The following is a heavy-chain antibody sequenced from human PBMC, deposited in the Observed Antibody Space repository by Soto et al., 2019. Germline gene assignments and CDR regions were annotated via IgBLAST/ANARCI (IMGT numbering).Heavy chain of an antibody. CDR2: ISAYNGNT. V-gene: IGHV1-18*01. CDR3: ARVNQYYYYYGMDV. CDR1: GYTFTSYG. J-gene: IGHJ6*02. Sequence: ASVKVSCKASGYTFTSYGISWVRQAPGQGLEWMGWISAYNGNTKYAQKLQGRVTMTTDTSASTAYMELSSLRSEDTAVYYCARVNQYYYYYGMDVWGQGTTVTVSS.